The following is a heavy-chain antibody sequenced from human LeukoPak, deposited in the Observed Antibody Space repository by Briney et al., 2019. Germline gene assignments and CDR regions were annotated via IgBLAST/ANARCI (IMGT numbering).Heavy chain of an antibody. CDR2: IIPIFGTA. CDR3: ARERREIYGMDV. D-gene: IGHD1-1*01. J-gene: IGHJ6*02. CDR1: GYTFTSYG. V-gene: IGHV1-69*13. Sequence: GASVKVSCKASGYTFTSYGISWVRQAPGQGLEWMGGIIPIFGTANYAQKFQGRVTITADESTSTAYMELSSLRSEDTAVYYCARERREIYGMDVWGQGTTVTVSS.